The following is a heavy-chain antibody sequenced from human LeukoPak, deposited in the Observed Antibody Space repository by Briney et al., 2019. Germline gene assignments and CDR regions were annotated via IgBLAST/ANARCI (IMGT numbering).Heavy chain of an antibody. V-gene: IGHV3-11*04. CDR1: GFTFSDYY. CDR2: ISSSGSTI. J-gene: IGHJ4*02. CDR3: ARDLAAMATSLDY. D-gene: IGHD5-18*01. Sequence: GGSLRLSCAASGFTFSDYYMSWIRQAPGKGLEWVSYISSSGSTIYYADSVKGRFTISRDNAKNSLYLQMNSLRAEDTAVYYCARDLAAMATSLDYWGQGTLVTVSS.